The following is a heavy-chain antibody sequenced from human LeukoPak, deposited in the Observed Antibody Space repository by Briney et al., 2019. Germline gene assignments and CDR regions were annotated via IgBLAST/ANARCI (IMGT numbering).Heavy chain of an antibody. CDR1: GYTFTSYD. D-gene: IGHD6-13*01. J-gene: IGHJ5*02. V-gene: IGHV1-8*01. Sequence: ASVKVSCKASGYTFTSYDINWVRQATGQGLEWMGWMNSNSGNTGCAQKFQGRVTMTRNTSISTAYMKLSSLRSEDTAVYYCARGGSSSLFLASLFAHDYKFDPWGQGTLVTVSS. CDR3: ARGGSSSLFLASLFAHDYKFDP. CDR2: MNSNSGNT.